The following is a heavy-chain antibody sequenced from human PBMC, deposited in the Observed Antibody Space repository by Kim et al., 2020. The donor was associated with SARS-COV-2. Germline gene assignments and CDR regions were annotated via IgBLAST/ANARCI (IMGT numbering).Heavy chain of an antibody. CDR1: GYTFTSYG. Sequence: ASVKVSCKASGYTFTSYGISWVRQAPGQGLEWMGWISAYNGNTNYAQKLQGRVTMTTDTSTSTAYMELRSLRSDDTAVYYCARDRGLLWFGELLYWGDYWGQGTLVTVSS. CDR2: ISAYNGNT. V-gene: IGHV1-18*01. J-gene: IGHJ4*02. D-gene: IGHD3-10*01. CDR3: ARDRGLLWFGELLYWGDY.